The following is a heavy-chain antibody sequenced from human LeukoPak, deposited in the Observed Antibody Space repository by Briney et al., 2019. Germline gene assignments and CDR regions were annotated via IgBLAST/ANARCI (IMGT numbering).Heavy chain of an antibody. CDR1: GFTFSSYG. CDR3: AKDEDYGDYVLSY. J-gene: IGHJ4*02. D-gene: IGHD4-17*01. V-gene: IGHV3-30*18. Sequence: GGSLRLSCAASGFTFSSYGMHWVRQAPGKGLEWVAVISYDGRNKYSADSVKGRFTISRDNSKNTLYLQMNSLRAEDTAVYYCAKDEDYGDYVLSYWGQGTLVTVSS. CDR2: ISYDGRNK.